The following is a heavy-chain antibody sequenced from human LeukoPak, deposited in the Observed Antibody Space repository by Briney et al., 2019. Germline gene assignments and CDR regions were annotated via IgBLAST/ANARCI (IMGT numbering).Heavy chain of an antibody. CDR2: ISAYNGNT. J-gene: IGHJ3*02. CDR3: ASTSLRVNDAFDI. D-gene: IGHD5-12*01. CDR1: GYTFTSYG. V-gene: IGHV1-18*01. Sequence: SVKVSCKASGYTFTSYGISWVRQAPGQGLEWMGWISAYNGNTNYAQKLQGRVTMTTDTSTSTAYMELRSLRSDDTAVYYCASTSLRVNDAFDIWGQGTMVTVSS.